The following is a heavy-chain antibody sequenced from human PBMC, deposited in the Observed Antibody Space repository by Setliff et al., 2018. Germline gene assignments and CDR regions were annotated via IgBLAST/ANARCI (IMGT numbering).Heavy chain of an antibody. V-gene: IGHV1-18*01. CDR3: ARDRKEIVVKPPAASLDH. D-gene: IGHD2-2*01. J-gene: IGHJ4*02. CDR2: ISPYYGST. Sequence: PGASVKVSCKTSGYSFTVFGISWVRQAPGQGLEWMGWISPYYGSTNYAQKFQGRVTMTTDTSTSTAYMELTSLRSDDTAVYYCARDRKEIVVKPPAASLDHWGQGTLVTVSS. CDR1: GYSFTVFG.